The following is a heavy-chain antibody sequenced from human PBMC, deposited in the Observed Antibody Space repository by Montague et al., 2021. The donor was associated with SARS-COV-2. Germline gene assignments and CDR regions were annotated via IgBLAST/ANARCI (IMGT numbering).Heavy chain of an antibody. CDR3: ARRTWGYSGVFDI. CDR1: GGSISSGNW. CDR2: SIIVGAP. Sequence: SETLSLTCVVSGGSISSGNWWSWVRQPPGKGLEWIGESIIVGAPATKYNPSLKSRVTISADKSKNQFSLRVTSVTAADTAVYYCARRTWGYSGVFDIWGRGTKVIVSS. J-gene: IGHJ3*02. D-gene: IGHD4-23*01. V-gene: IGHV4-4*02.